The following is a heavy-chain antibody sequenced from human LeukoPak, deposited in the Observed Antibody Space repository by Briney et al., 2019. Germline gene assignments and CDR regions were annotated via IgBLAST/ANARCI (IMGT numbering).Heavy chain of an antibody. CDR1: GGTFSNYA. D-gene: IGHD3-22*01. CDR3: ARRDDSSGYFDY. J-gene: IGHJ4*02. CDR2: INPSGGST. V-gene: IGHV1-46*01. Sequence: ASVKVSCKASGGTFSNYAINWVRQAPGQGLEWMGIINPSGGSTSYAQKFQGRVTMTRDTSTSTVYMELSSLRSEDTAVYYCARRDDSSGYFDYWGQGTLVTVSS.